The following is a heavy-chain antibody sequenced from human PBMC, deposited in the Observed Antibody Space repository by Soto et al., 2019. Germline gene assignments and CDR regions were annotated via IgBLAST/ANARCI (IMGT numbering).Heavy chain of an antibody. CDR2: IYYSGST. CDR3: ARGGDGYNFGY. V-gene: IGHV4-59*01. J-gene: IGHJ4*02. CDR1: GGSISSYY. Sequence: TLSLTCTVSGGSISSYYWSWIRQPPGKGLEWIGYIYYSGSTNYNPSLKSRVTISVDTSKNQFSLKLSSVTAADTAVYYCARGGDGYNFGYWGQGTLVTVSS. D-gene: IGHD5-12*01.